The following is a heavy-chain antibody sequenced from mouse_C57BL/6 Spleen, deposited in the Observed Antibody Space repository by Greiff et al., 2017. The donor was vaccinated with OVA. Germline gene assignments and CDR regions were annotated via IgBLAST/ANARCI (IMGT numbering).Heavy chain of an antibody. CDR2: IYPGSGST. D-gene: IGHD1-1*01. CDR1: GYTFTSYW. Sequence: QVQLKQPGAELVKPGASVKMSCKASGYTFTSYWITWVKQRPGQGLEWIGDIYPGSGSTNYNEKFKSKATLTVDTSSSTAYMQLSSLTSEDSAVYYCARTPITTVAEGYFDVWGTGTTVTVSS. J-gene: IGHJ1*03. CDR3: ARTPITTVAEGYFDV. V-gene: IGHV1-55*01.